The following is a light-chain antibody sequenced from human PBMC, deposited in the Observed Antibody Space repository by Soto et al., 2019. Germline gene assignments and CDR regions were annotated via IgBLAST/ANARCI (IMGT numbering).Light chain of an antibody. Sequence: DLQMTQSPSSLSASVGDRVTITCRASQSISNYLNWCQQKPGKAPKLLIYAASSLQSGVPSRFSGSGSGTDFTLTISSLQPEDFATYYCQQSYSIPYTFGQGTKLEIK. CDR1: QSISNY. V-gene: IGKV1-39*01. J-gene: IGKJ2*01. CDR2: AAS. CDR3: QQSYSIPYT.